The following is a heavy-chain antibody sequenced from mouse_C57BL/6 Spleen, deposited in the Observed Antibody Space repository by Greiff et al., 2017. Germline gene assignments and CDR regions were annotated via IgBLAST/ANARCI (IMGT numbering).Heavy chain of an antibody. Sequence: QVQLQQSGAELVKPGASVKISCKASGYAFSSYWMNWVKQRPGKGLEWIGQIYPGDGDTNYNGKFKGKATLTADKSSSTAYMQLSRLTSEDSAVYFCARDYGSSYDAMDYWGQGTSVTVSS. D-gene: IGHD1-1*01. CDR3: ARDYGSSYDAMDY. CDR1: GYAFSSYW. CDR2: IYPGDGDT. V-gene: IGHV1-80*01. J-gene: IGHJ4*01.